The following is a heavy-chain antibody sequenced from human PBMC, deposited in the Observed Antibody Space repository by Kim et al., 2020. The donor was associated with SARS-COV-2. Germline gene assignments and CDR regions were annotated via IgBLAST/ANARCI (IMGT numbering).Heavy chain of an antibody. CDR2: T. V-gene: IGHV4-59*01. CDR3: ARDRVQAGMDV. J-gene: IGHJ6*02. D-gene: IGHD3-10*01. Sequence: TPYHPSLKSRVTISVDTSKNQFSLKLSSVTAADTAVYYCARDRVQAGMDVWGQGTTVTVSS.